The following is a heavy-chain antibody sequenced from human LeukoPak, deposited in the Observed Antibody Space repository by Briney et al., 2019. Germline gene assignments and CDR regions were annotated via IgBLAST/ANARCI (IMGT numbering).Heavy chain of an antibody. V-gene: IGHV3-7*03. J-gene: IGHJ4*02. D-gene: IGHD5-12*01. CDR1: GFTFSSYA. Sequence: PGGSLRLSCAASGFTFSSYAMNWVRQAPGKGLEWVASINQDGSEKYYVDSVKGRFTISRDNAKNSLYLQTNSLRAEDTAVYYCAGALGAYAAFWGQGNLVTVS. CDR2: INQDGSEK. CDR3: AGALGAYAAF.